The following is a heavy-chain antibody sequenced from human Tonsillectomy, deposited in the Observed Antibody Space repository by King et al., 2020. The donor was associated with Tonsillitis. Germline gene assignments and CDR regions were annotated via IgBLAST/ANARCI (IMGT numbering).Heavy chain of an antibody. D-gene: IGHD4-17*01. CDR2: IRSKANSYAT. CDR1: GFTFSGAA. CDR3: TRGGDYDSGYYYGMDV. V-gene: IGHV3-73*02. J-gene: IGHJ6*02. Sequence: VQLVESGGGLVQPGGSLTLSCAASGFTFSGAAMHWVRQASGKGLEWVGLIRSKANSYATEYAASVNGRFTVSRDDSKKTAYLQVNSLKTEDTAVYYCTRGGDYDSGYYYGMDVWGQGTTVTVSS.